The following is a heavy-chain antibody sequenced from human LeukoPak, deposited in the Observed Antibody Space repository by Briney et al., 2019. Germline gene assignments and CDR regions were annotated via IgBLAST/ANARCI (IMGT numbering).Heavy chain of an antibody. CDR1: GYSFTSYW. V-gene: IGHV5-51*01. CDR2: IYPGDSDT. D-gene: IGHD6-13*01. Sequence: GESLKISCRGSGYSFTSYWIGWVRQMPGKGLEWMGIIYPGDSDTRYSPSFQGQVTISADKSISTAYLQWSSLKASDTAMYYCARQGKAGAAAGTENYYYYMDVWGKGTTVTVSS. CDR3: ARQGKAGAAAGTENYYYYMDV. J-gene: IGHJ6*03.